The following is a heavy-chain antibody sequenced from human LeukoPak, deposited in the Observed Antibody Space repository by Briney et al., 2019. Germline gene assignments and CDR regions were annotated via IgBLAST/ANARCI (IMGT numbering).Heavy chain of an antibody. CDR2: ISSSSSYI. D-gene: IGHD3-10*01. J-gene: IGHJ4*02. V-gene: IGHV3-21*01. CDR3: ARSYYYGSGSYYYFDY. Sequence: GGSLRLSCAASGLTFSSYSMNWVRQAPGKGLEWVSSISSSSSYIYYADSVKGRFTISRDNAKNSLYLQMNSLRAEDTAVYYCARSYYYGSGSYYYFDYWGQGTLVTVSS. CDR1: GLTFSSYS.